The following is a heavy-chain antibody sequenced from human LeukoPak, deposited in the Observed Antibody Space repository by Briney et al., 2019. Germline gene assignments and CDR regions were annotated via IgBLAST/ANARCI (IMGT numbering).Heavy chain of an antibody. V-gene: IGHV3-21*01. CDR3: ARDVLSASPDDY. J-gene: IGHJ4*02. CDR1: GFTFSRYS. D-gene: IGHD2/OR15-2a*01. Sequence: GGYLRLSCTASGFTFSRYSMNWVRQAPGKGLEWVSSISSSSSYIYYADSVKGRFTISRDNAKNSLYLQMNSLRAEDTAVYYCARDVLSASPDDYWGQGTLVTVSS. CDR2: ISSSSSYI.